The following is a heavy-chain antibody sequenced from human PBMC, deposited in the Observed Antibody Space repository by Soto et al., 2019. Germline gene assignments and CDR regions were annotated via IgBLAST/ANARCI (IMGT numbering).Heavy chain of an antibody. V-gene: IGHV4-59*01. J-gene: IGHJ6*01. Sequence: QVQLQESGPGLVKPWETLSLTCTVSGGSISSYYWSWIRQPPGKGLEWIGYIYYSGSTNYNPSLKSRVTISVDTSKNQFSLKLTSVTAADTAVYYCARGGYSYGRDYGMDVW. CDR2: IYYSGST. CDR3: ARGGYSYGRDYGMDV. CDR1: GGSISSYY. D-gene: IGHD5-18*01.